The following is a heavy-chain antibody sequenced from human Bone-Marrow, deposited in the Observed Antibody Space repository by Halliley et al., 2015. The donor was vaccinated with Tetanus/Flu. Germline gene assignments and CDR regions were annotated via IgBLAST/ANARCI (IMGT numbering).Heavy chain of an antibody. CDR1: GGSISGYEW. CDR2: IYHRGNK. D-gene: IGHD3-22*01. J-gene: IGHJ4*02. V-gene: IGHV4-4*02. Sequence: GLVKPSGTLSLTCAVSGGSISGYEWWSWVRQSPGKGLEWLAEIYHRGNKNYNPSVKSRLTISVDKPKNEFSLNLTSVTAADTAVYYCARGGARRHYASSATGVFDYWGQGTLVTVSS. CDR3: ARGGARRHYASSATGVFDY.